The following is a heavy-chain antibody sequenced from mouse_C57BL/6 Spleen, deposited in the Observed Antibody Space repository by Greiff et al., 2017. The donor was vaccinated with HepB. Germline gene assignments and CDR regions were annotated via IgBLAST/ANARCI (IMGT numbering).Heavy chain of an antibody. CDR3: ARDVGYDYDTYAMDY. J-gene: IGHJ4*01. CDR1: GFTFSSYA. CDR2: ISDGGSYT. Sequence: EVMLVESGGGLVKPGGSLKLSCAASGFTFSSYAMSWVRQTPEKRLEWVATISDGGSYTYYPDNVKGRFTISRDNAKNNLYLQMSHLKSEDTAMYYCARDVGYDYDTYAMDYWGQGTSVTVSS. V-gene: IGHV5-4*01. D-gene: IGHD2-4*01.